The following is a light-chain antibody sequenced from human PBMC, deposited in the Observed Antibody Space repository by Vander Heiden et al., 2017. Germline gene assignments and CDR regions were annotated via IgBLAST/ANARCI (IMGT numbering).Light chain of an antibody. CDR1: QSITSY. V-gene: IGKV1-39*01. J-gene: IGKJ1*01. CDR3: QQSYSAPWT. CDR2: ATS. Sequence: DIQMTQSPSSLSASVRDRVTITCRASQSITSYLNWFQQKPGKAPKLLIYATSNLQSGVPSRFSGSGSGTDFTLTISSLQPEDFATYYCQQSYSAPWTFGPGTKVEIK.